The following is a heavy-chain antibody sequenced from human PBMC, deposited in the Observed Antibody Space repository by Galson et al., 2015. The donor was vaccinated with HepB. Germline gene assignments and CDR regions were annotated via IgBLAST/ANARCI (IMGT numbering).Heavy chain of an antibody. CDR2: IVYDGSNT. J-gene: IGHJ6*02. Sequence: SLRLSCAASGFTFSNYAMHWVRQAPGKGLEWVAFIVYDGSNTYYADSVTGRFSISRDNSKNTLYLPLNSLRAEDTAVYYCARVKTSDCSCGRCFQRPYFYYYALDVWGQGTTVTVSS. D-gene: IGHD2-15*01. CDR3: ARVKTSDCSCGRCFQRPYFYYYALDV. CDR1: GFTFSNYA. V-gene: IGHV3-30*04.